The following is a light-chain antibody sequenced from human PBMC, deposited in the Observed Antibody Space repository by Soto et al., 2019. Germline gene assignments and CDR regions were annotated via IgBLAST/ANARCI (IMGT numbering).Light chain of an antibody. CDR1: RSDVGGYNY. J-gene: IGLJ2*01. V-gene: IGLV2-14*01. CDR2: DVS. CDR3: SSYTSVSTVV. Sequence: QSVLTQPASVSGSPGQSITISCTGTRSDVGGYNYVSWYQQNPGKAPKLMMYDVSNRPSGVSNRFSGSKSGNTASLTISGLQAEDEADYYCSSYTSVSTVVFGGGTKVTVL.